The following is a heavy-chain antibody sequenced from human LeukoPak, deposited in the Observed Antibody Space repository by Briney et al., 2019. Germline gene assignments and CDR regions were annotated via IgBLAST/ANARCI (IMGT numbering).Heavy chain of an antibody. CDR3: ARAPAAAGTYWFDP. Sequence: GESLRLSCAASGFTFSSYSMNWVRQAPGKGLEWVSSISSSSSYIYYADSVKGRFTISRDNAKNSLYLQMNSLRAEDTAVYYCARAPAAAGTYWFDPWGQGTLVTVSS. V-gene: IGHV3-21*01. D-gene: IGHD6-13*01. J-gene: IGHJ5*02. CDR1: GFTFSSYS. CDR2: ISSSSSYI.